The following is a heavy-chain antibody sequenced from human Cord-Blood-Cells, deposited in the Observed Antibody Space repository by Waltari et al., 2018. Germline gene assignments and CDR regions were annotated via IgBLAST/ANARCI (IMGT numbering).Heavy chain of an antibody. J-gene: IGHJ6*02. CDR1: GGSISRGSDY. CDR3: ARDRREYYYGMDV. CDR2: IYTSGST. Sequence: QVQLQESGPGLVKPSQTLSLTCTVSGGSISRGSDYWSWIGQPAGKGLEWIGYIYTSGSTNYNPSLKSRVTISVDTSKNQFSLKLSSVTAADTAVYYCARDRREYYYGMDVWGQGTTVTVSS. V-gene: IGHV4-61*09. D-gene: IGHD1-26*01.